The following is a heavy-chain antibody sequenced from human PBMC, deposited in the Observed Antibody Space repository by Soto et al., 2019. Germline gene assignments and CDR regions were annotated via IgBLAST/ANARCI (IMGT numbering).Heavy chain of an antibody. CDR3: ARDLKPYITMVRGVTSGYYYYGMDV. Sequence: PSETLSLTCAVSGGSISSSNWWSWVRQPPGKGLEWIGEIYHSGSTNYNPSLKSRVTISVDKSKNQFSLKLSSVTAADTAVYYCARDLKPYITMVRGVTSGYYYYGMDVWGQGTTVTV. V-gene: IGHV4-4*02. CDR2: IYHSGST. D-gene: IGHD3-10*01. J-gene: IGHJ6*02. CDR1: GGSISSSNW.